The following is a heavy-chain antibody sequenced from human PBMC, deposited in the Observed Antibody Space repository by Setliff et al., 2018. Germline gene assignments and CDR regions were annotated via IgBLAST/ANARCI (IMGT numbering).Heavy chain of an antibody. CDR1: GYTFSNYG. Sequence: ASVKVSCKASGYTFSNYGIIWVRQAPGQGLEWMGWISAHNGYIVYAQKLQGRVTMTTDTSANTAYVELRSLRSDDTAVYYCARDRATVVAPPTSTLFDPWGQGTLGTV. V-gene: IGHV1-18*01. D-gene: IGHD2-2*01. CDR2: ISAHNGYI. CDR3: ARDRATVVAPPTSTLFDP. J-gene: IGHJ5*02.